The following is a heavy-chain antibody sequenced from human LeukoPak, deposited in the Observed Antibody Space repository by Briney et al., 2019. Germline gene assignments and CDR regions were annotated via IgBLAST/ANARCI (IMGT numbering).Heavy chain of an antibody. V-gene: IGHV3-23*01. J-gene: IGHJ4*02. Sequence: KTGGSLRLSCAASGFTFSSYAMSWVRQAPGKGLEWVSAISGSGGSTYYADSVKGRFTISRDNPKNTLYLQMNSLRAEDTAVYYCAKDASEYDFWSGHDYWGQGTLVTVSS. CDR1: GFTFSSYA. D-gene: IGHD3-3*01. CDR2: ISGSGGST. CDR3: AKDASEYDFWSGHDY.